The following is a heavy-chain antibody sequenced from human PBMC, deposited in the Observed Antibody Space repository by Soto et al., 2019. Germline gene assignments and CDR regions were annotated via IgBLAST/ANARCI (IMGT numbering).Heavy chain of an antibody. J-gene: IGHJ3*02. CDR3: ASLGILTGPFSPAGAFDI. CDR1: GGSISSSSYY. V-gene: IGHV4-39*01. Sequence: QLQLQESGPGLVKPSETLSLTCTVSGGSISSSSYYWGWIRQPPGKGLEWIGSIYYSGSTYYNPSLKRRLTISVDTSKNQFSLKLSSVTAADTAVYYCASLGILTGPFSPAGAFDIWGQGTMVTVSS. D-gene: IGHD3-9*01. CDR2: IYYSGST.